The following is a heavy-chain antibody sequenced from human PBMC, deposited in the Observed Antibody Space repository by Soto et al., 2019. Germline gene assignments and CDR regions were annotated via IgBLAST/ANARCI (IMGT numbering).Heavy chain of an antibody. CDR3: ARDFGDYDSSGYFQRGFDP. J-gene: IGHJ5*02. Sequence: ASVKVSCKXSGYTFTSYYMHWVRQAPGQGLEWMGIINPSGGSTSYAQKFQGGVTMTRDTSTSTVYMELSSLRSEDTAVYYCARDFGDYDSSGYFQRGFDPWGQGTLVTVSS. D-gene: IGHD3-22*01. CDR1: GYTFTSYY. V-gene: IGHV1-46*01. CDR2: INPSGGST.